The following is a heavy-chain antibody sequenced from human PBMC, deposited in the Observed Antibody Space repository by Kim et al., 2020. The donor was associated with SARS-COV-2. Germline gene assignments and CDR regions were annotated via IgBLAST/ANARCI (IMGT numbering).Heavy chain of an antibody. D-gene: IGHD5-18*01. CDR2: ISYDGSNK. CDR3: ARDGSIQLWFLNFDY. J-gene: IGHJ4*01. Sequence: GGSLRLSCAASGFTFSSYAMHWVRQAPGKGLEWVAVISYDGSNKYYADSVKGRFTISRDNSKNTLYLQMNSLRAEDTAVYYCARDGSIQLWFLNFDYWG. V-gene: IGHV3-30-3*01. CDR1: GFTFSSYA.